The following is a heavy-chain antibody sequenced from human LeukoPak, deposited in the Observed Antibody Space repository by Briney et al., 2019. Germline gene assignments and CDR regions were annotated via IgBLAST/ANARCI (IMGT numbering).Heavy chain of an antibody. CDR3: ARDLNSNYEGFDY. J-gene: IGHJ4*02. V-gene: IGHV3-30*02. D-gene: IGHD4-11*01. CDR2: IRYDGSNK. Sequence: PGGSLRLSCAASGFTFSSYGMHWVRQAPGKGLEWVAFIRYDGSNKYYADSVKGRFTISRDNSKNTLYLQMNSLRAEDTAVYYCARDLNSNYEGFDYWGQGTLVTVSS. CDR1: GFTFSSYG.